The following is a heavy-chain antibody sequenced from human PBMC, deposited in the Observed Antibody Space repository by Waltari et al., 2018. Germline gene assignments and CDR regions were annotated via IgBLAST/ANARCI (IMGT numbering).Heavy chain of an antibody. Sequence: QVQLVQSGAEVKKPGASVKVSCKASGYTFTDYYMHWVRQAPGQGLEWMGWRNANSGGTNYAQKFQGRVTMTRSTSIITANMELSRLRPDDTAVYYCARAYDSTDYPFDYWGQGTLVTVSS. J-gene: IGHJ4*02. CDR3: ARAYDSTDYPFDY. CDR1: GYTFTDYY. D-gene: IGHD3-22*01. CDR2: RNANSGGT. V-gene: IGHV1-2*02.